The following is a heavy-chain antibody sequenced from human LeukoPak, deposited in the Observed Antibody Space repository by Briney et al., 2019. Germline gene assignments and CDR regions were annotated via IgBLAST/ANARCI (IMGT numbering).Heavy chain of an antibody. CDR1: GFTVSSNY. V-gene: IGHV3-53*01. Sequence: SGGSLRLSCAASGFTVSSNYMSWVRQPPGKGLEWVSVIYSGGSTYYADSVKGRFTISRDNSKNTLYLQMNSLRAEDTAVYYCARRPYFDLWGRGTLVTVSS. J-gene: IGHJ2*01. CDR3: ARRPYFDL. CDR2: IYSGGST.